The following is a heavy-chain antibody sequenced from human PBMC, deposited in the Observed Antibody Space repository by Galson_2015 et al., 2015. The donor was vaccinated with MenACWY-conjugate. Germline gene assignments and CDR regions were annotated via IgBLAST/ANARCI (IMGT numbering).Heavy chain of an antibody. V-gene: IGHV1-18*01. D-gene: IGHD3-16*01. CDR2: ISGYNGNT. CDR3: AREGIRPGEPVDMDV. Sequence: SVKVSCKASGYTFARFGITWVRQAPGQGLEWMGWISGYNGNTKYAQKFQDRVTMTTDTSTTTMYMELRSLRSDDTAVYYCAREGIRPGEPVDMDVWGRGTTVTVSS. CDR1: GYTFARFG. J-gene: IGHJ6*03.